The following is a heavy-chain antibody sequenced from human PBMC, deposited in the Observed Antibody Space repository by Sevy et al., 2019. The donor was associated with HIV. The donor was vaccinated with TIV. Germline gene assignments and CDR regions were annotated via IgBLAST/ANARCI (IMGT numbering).Heavy chain of an antibody. V-gene: IGHV1-18*01. J-gene: IGHJ1*01. CDR1: GYTFTNYH. D-gene: IGHD1-26*01. CDR2: ITPNNGNT. Sequence: ASVKVSCKASGYTFTNYHITWVRQAPGQGLEWMGRITPNNGNTNYARRLQGRVTMTTDTSTATAYMELRSLRSDDTAVYYCARAPSGSQGPGQYFHHWGQGTLVTVSS. CDR3: ARAPSGSQGPGQYFHH.